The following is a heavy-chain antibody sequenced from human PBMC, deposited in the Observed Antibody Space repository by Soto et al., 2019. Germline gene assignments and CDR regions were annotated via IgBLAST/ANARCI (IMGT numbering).Heavy chain of an antibody. CDR3: ARVNGDAAFDI. D-gene: IGHD3-10*01. Sequence: SETLSLTCTVSGGSISSYYWSWIRQPPGKGLEWIGYIYYSGSTNYNPSLKSRVTISVDTSKNQFSLKLSSVTAADTAVYYCARVNGDAAFDIWGQGTMVTVSS. CDR1: GGSISSYY. V-gene: IGHV4-59*01. CDR2: IYYSGST. J-gene: IGHJ3*02.